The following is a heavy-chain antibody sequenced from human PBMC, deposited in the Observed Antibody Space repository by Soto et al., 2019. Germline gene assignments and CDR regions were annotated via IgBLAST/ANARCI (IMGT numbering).Heavy chain of an antibody. V-gene: IGHV4-31*03. CDR3: ARAKDDIVVVPAATTFDY. CDR2: IYYSGST. Sequence: TLSLTCTVSGGSISSGGYYWSWIRQHPGKGLEWIGYIYYSGSTYYNPSLKSRVTISVDTSKNQFSLKLSSVTAADTAVYYCARAKDDIVVVPAATTFDYWGQGTLVTVSS. J-gene: IGHJ4*02. D-gene: IGHD2-2*01. CDR1: GGSISSGGYY.